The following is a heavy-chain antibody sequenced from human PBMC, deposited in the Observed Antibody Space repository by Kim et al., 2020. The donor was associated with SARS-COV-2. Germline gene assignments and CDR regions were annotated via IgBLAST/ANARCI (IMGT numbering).Heavy chain of an antibody. CDR3: ARDSRVTIFGVVIVYYGMDV. V-gene: IGHV3-48*03. J-gene: IGHJ6*02. Sequence: GGSLRLSCAASGFTFSSYEMNWVRQAPGKGLEWVSYISSSGSTIYYADSVKGRFTISRDNAKNSLYLQMNSLRAEDTAVYYCARDSRVTIFGVVIVYYGMDVWGQGTTVTVSS. CDR1: GFTFSSYE. D-gene: IGHD3-3*01. CDR2: ISSSGSTI.